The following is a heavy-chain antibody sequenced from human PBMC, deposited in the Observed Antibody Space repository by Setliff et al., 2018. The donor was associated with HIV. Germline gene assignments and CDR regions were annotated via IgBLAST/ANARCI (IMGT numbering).Heavy chain of an antibody. V-gene: IGHV3-74*01. CDR1: GFSFSDYW. Sequence: PGGSLRLSCAASGFSFSDYWMHWVRKVPGKGLLWVARINSDDTITNYADSLKSRVTMSVDTSKNLFSLKVRSVTAADTAVYYCARASVMHSDYGLWVWIDPWGQGTPVTVSS. J-gene: IGHJ5*02. D-gene: IGHD3-16*01. CDR2: INSDDTIT. CDR3: ARASVMHSDYGLWVWIDP.